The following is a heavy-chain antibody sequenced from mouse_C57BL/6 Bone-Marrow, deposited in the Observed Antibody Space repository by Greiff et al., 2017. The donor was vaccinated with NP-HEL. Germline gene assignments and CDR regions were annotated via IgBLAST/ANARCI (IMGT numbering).Heavy chain of an antibody. V-gene: IGHV1-81*01. CDR2: IYPRSGNT. D-gene: IGHD4-1*02. CDR1: GYTFTSYG. J-gene: IGHJ3*01. Sequence: QVQLQQSGAELARPGASVKLSCKASGYTFTSYGISWVKQRTGQGLEWIGEIYPRSGNTYYNEKFKGKATLTADKSSSTAYMELRILTSEDSAVYFCARQLGRSWFAYWGQGTLVTVSA. CDR3: ARQLGRSWFAY.